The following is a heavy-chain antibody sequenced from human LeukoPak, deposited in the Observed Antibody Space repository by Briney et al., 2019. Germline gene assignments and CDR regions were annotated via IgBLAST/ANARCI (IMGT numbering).Heavy chain of an antibody. CDR2: IKPDGSEK. Sequence: GGSLRLSCAASGFTFSTYWVSWVRQVPGKGLEWVASIKPDGSEKYYVDSVKGRFTISRDNAKNSLYLQLNSLRAEDTALFYCARDRGGSTWYELVSWRQGTLVSVSS. CDR1: GFTFSTYW. J-gene: IGHJ5*02. V-gene: IGHV3-7*01. CDR3: ARDRGGSTWYELVS. D-gene: IGHD6-13*01.